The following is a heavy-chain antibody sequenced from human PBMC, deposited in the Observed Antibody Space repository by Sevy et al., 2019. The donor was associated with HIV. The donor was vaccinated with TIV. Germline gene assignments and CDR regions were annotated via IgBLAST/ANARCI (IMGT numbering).Heavy chain of an antibody. Sequence: GGALRLSCAASGLTFSKAWMSWVRQAPGKGLEWVGRIKRNTDGGTTEYGDPVKGRFTISRDDSMNTLYLQVNSLKTDDTSVYYCTTKEDVWSGYIYFDYWGQGTLVTVSS. J-gene: IGHJ4*02. D-gene: IGHD3-3*01. V-gene: IGHV3-15*01. CDR1: GLTFSKAW. CDR3: TTKEDVWSGYIYFDY. CDR2: IKRNTDGGTT.